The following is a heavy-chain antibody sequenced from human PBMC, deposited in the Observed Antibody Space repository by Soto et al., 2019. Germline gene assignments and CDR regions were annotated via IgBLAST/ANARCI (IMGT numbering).Heavy chain of an antibody. V-gene: IGHV1-2*02. CDR3: ARVRYCDSSTCYRLHYYYYDAMDV. CDR2: INPNGGGA. Sequence: QVQLEQSGAEVKKPGASVKLSCKASGYTFGDHYIHWVRQAPGQGLEWMGWINPNGGGAHYAQKFQGRVTLTRNTSINTVYMELSSLTSEDTAVYYCARVRYCDSSTCYRLHYYYYDAMDVWGQGTTVTVSS. CDR1: GYTFGDHY. D-gene: IGHD2-2*02. J-gene: IGHJ6*02.